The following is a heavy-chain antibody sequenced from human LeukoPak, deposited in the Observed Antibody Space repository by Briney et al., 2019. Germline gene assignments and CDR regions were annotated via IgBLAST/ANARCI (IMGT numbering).Heavy chain of an antibody. V-gene: IGHV3-7*03. Sequence: PGGSLRLSCVASGFTFSNYWMSWVRQAPGKGLEWVANIRQDGSEKYYVDSVEGRFTISRDNAKNSLYLQMYSLRVEDTAVYYCARRYFDHWGQGTLVTVS. J-gene: IGHJ4*02. CDR1: GFTFSNYW. D-gene: IGHD3-9*01. CDR3: ARRYFDH. CDR2: IRQDGSEK.